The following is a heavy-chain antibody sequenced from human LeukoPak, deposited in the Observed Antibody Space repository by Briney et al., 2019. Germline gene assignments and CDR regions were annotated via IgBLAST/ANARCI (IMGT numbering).Heavy chain of an antibody. CDR3: AMTPYGDYEYFQH. CDR2: IIPIFGTA. Sequence: SVRVSCKASGGTFSSYAISWVRQAPGQGLEWMGGIIPIFGTANYAQKFQGRVTITADESTSTAYMELSSLRSEDTAVYYCAMTPYGDYEYFQHWGQGTLVTVSS. CDR1: GGTFSSYA. D-gene: IGHD4-17*01. J-gene: IGHJ1*01. V-gene: IGHV1-69*13.